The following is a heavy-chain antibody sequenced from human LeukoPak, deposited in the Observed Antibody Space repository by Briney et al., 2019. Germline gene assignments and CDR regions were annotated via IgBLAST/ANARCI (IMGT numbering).Heavy chain of an antibody. CDR3: AKDTGSPADAITMEDNAFDI. CDR2: ISWSSGII. Sequence: GGSLRLSCAASGFIFDDHGMHWVRHAPGKGLEWVSGISWSSGIIGYADSVKGRFTISRDNAKNSLYLQMESLRAEDTAVYYCAKDTGSPADAITMEDNAFDIWGQGTMVTVSS. J-gene: IGHJ3*02. CDR1: GFIFDDHG. V-gene: IGHV3-9*01. D-gene: IGHD3-3*01.